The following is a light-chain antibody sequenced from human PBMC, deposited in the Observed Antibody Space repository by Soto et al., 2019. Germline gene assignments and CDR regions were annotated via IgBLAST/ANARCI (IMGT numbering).Light chain of an antibody. Sequence: QSALTQPASVSGSPGQSITISCTGTSSDVGGYNYVSWYQHHPGKAPKLMIYDVSNRPSGVSNRFSGSKSGNTASLTISGLRAEDEADYYCSSYTSSSTYGFGTGTKLTVL. CDR3: SSYTSSSTYG. J-gene: IGLJ1*01. CDR2: DVS. V-gene: IGLV2-14*03. CDR1: SSDVGGYNY.